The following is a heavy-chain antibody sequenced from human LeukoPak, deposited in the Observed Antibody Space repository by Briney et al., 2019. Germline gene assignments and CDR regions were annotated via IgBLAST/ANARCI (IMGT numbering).Heavy chain of an antibody. CDR2: ISGSGGST. Sequence: GGSLRLSCAASGFTFSSYAMSWVRQAPGKGLEWVSSISGSGGSTYYADSVKGRFTISRDNSKNTLYLQMNSLRAEDTAVYYCARDRYGSGSSPFDYWGQGTLVTVSS. V-gene: IGHV3-23*01. CDR3: ARDRYGSGSSPFDY. CDR1: GFTFSSYA. D-gene: IGHD3-10*01. J-gene: IGHJ4*02.